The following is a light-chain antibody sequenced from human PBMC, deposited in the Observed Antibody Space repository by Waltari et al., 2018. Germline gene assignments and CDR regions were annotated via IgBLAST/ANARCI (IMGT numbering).Light chain of an antibody. CDR3: QLADFSGRYVV. J-gene: IGLJ2*01. CDR1: ALPKQF. CDR2: KDN. Sequence: YELTQAPSMSVSPGQAARITCSGDALPKQFAHWYQQKPGQAPLLVIYKDNERPSGVPDRFSGSSSGTTVTLTINGVQPDDEADYYCQLADFSGRYVVFGGGTKLTVL. V-gene: IGLV3-25*03.